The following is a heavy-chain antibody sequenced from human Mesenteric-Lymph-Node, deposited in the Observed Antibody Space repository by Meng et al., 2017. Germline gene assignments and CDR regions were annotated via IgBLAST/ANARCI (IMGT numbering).Heavy chain of an antibody. CDR1: GFTFGSYA. D-gene: IGHD5-12*01. V-gene: IGHV3-23*04. J-gene: IGHJ5*02. CDR2: ISASGGYT. CDR3: AREEISRGFHLDL. Sequence: EVQLVESVGALVQPGGSRRLSCATSGFTFGSYAMKWVRQAPGKGLEWVSGISASGGYTYYADSVKGRFTISRDNLKNTLFLQLSSLRGGDAAIYFCAREEISRGFHLDLWGQGTLVTVSS.